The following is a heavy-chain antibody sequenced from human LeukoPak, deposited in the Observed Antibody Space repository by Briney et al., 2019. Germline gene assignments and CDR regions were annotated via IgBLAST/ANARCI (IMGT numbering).Heavy chain of an antibody. V-gene: IGHV1-18*01. CDR3: ATYHYGLDV. D-gene: IGHD3-16*01. CDR1: GYTFTSYG. Sequence: ASVKVSCKASGYTFTSYGISWVRQAPGQGLEWMGWISAYNGNTNYAQKLQGRVSMTTDTSTSTAYMELSSLRSEDTAVYYCATYHYGLDVRGQGTTVTVSS. CDR2: ISAYNGNT. J-gene: IGHJ6*02.